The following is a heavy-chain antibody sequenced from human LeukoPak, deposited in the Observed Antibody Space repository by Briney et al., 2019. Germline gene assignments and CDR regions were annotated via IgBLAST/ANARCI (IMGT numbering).Heavy chain of an antibody. CDR1: GYTFTSYG. V-gene: IGHV1-18*01. J-gene: IGHJ4*02. Sequence: ASVKVSCKASGYTFTSYGISWVRQAPGQGLEWMGWISAYNGNTNYAQKLQGRVTMTTDTSTSTAYMELRSLRSDDTAVYYCARDETDDSRGYPPLGYWGQGTLVTVSS. CDR3: ARDETDDSRGYPPLGY. D-gene: IGHD3-22*01. CDR2: ISAYNGNT.